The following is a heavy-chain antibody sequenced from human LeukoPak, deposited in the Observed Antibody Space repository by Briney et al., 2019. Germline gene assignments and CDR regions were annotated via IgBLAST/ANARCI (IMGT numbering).Heavy chain of an antibody. CDR3: ATSRAGITMVRGASLCFDY. CDR2: ISAYNGNT. J-gene: IGHJ4*02. V-gene: IGHV1-18*01. D-gene: IGHD3-10*01. Sequence: ASVKVSCKASGYTFTSYGISWVRQAPGQGLEWMGWISAYNGNTNYAQKLQGRVTMTTDTSTSTAYMELSSLRSEDTAVYYCATSRAGITMVRGASLCFDYWGQGTLVTVSS. CDR1: GYTFTSYG.